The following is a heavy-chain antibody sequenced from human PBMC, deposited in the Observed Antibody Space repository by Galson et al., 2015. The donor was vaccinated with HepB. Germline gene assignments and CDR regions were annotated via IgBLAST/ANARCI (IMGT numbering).Heavy chain of an antibody. CDR2: ISYDGSNK. CDR3: ARAGGVPAAPDHRGDAFDI. V-gene: IGHV3-30*04. Sequence: SLRLSCAASGFTFSSYAMHWVRQAPGKGLEWVAVISYDGSNKYYADSVKGRFTISRDNSKNTLYLQMNSLRAEDTAVYYCARAGGVPAAPDHRGDAFDIWGQGTMVTVSS. CDR1: GFTFSSYA. J-gene: IGHJ3*02. D-gene: IGHD2-2*01.